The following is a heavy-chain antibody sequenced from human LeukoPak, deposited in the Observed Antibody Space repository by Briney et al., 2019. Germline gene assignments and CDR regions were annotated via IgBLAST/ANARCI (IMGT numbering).Heavy chain of an antibody. V-gene: IGHV1-18*01. CDR3: ARDTRPCFYGDYHNWFDP. D-gene: IGHD4-17*01. J-gene: IGHJ5*02. CDR2: ISAYNGNT. CDR1: GYTFTSYD. Sequence: ASVKVSCKASGYTFTSYDINWVRQATGQGLEWMGWISAYNGNTNYAQKLQGRVTMTTDTSTSTAYMELRSLRSDDTAVYYCARDTRPCFYGDYHNWFDPWGQGTLVTVSS.